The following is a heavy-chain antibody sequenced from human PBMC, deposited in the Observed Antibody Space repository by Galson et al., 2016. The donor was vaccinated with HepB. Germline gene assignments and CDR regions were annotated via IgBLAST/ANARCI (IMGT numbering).Heavy chain of an antibody. J-gene: IGHJ4*02. Sequence: SLRLSCAASGFSFDDYGMSWVRQAPGKGLEWVSGINWSGGSTGFTESVKGRFTVSRDNAKNSLYLQMNSLRAEDTAFYFCAREGQLDPHCDYWGQGTLVTVSS. CDR2: INWSGGST. CDR3: AREGQLDPHCDY. CDR1: GFSFDDYG. V-gene: IGHV3-20*04. D-gene: IGHD6-6*01.